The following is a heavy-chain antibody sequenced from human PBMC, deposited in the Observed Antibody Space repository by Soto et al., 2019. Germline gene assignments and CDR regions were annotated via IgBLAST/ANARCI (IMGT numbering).Heavy chain of an antibody. J-gene: IGHJ6*02. CDR2: INPNSGGT. Sequence: ASVKVSCKASGYAFTGYYMHWGRQAPGQGLEWMGWINPNSGGTNYAQKFQGWVTMTRDTSISTAYMELSRLRSDDTAVYYCARDRRMPRLGYYYGMDVWGQGTTVTVSS. V-gene: IGHV1-2*04. D-gene: IGHD2-2*01. CDR1: GYAFTGYY. CDR3: ARDRRMPRLGYYYGMDV.